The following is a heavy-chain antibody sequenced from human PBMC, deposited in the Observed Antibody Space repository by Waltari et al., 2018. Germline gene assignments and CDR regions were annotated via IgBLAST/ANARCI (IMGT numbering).Heavy chain of an antibody. CDR2: ISSSSSYI. J-gene: IGHJ4*02. CDR3: ARGYDFWSGYPGY. CDR1: GFTFSSYS. Sequence: EVQLVESGGGLVKPGGSLRLSCAASGFTFSSYSMNWVRQAPGKGLEWVSSISSSSSYIYYADSVKGRFTISRDNAKNSLYLQMNSLRAEDTAVYYCARGYDFWSGYPGYWGQGTLVTVSS. D-gene: IGHD3-3*01. V-gene: IGHV3-21*01.